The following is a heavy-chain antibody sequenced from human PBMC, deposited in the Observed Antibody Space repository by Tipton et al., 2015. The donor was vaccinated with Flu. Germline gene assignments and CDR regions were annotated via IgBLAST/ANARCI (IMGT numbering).Heavy chain of an antibody. V-gene: IGHV4-34*01. D-gene: IGHD3-16*01. J-gene: IGHJ4*02. CDR3: ARGRVYVY. CDR2: IKRDGST. CDR1: GGSFDNFY. Sequence: TLSLTCAVYGGSFDNFYWSWIRQTPGKGLEWVGEIKRDGSTTYNPSLKSRITISIDTTKNQFSLKVTSVTAADTAVYYCARGRVYVYWGQGTLVTVSP.